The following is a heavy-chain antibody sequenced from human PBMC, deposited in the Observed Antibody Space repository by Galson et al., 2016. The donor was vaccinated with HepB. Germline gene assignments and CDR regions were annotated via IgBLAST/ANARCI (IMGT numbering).Heavy chain of an antibody. CDR2: IYPGDSDT. Sequence: QSGAEVKKPGESLKISCKGSGYSFTNYWIGWMRQMPGKGLEWMGIIYPGDSDTRYSPSFQGQVTISADKSITTAYLQWSSLRAEDTAVYYCHTGYDPIQHWGQGTLVTVSS. D-gene: IGHD5-12*01. CDR3: HTGYDPIQH. J-gene: IGHJ1*01. CDR1: GYSFTNYW. V-gene: IGHV5-51*01.